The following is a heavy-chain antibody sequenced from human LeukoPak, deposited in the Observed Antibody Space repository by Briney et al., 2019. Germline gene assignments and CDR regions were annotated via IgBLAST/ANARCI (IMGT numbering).Heavy chain of an antibody. CDR2: INYSGGT. Sequence: SETLSLTCAMYGGSFSGFKWSWLRQSPDKGLQWIADINYSGGTNYNPSLKSRVAISVDTSKLQFSLGLRSVTAADTAVYYCARWKRRLQVSMPLNDAFFAMDVWGQGTTVIVSS. CDR3: ARWKRRLQVSMPLNDAFFAMDV. CDR1: GGSFSGFK. D-gene: IGHD5-24*01. V-gene: IGHV4-34*01. J-gene: IGHJ6*02.